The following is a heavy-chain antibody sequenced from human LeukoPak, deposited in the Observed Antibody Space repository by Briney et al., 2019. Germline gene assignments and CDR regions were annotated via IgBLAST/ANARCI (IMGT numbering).Heavy chain of an antibody. CDR1: GFSFSRFS. CDR3: ARDLSYSRDDAFDL. CDR2: ISSSSNYM. Sequence: GGSLRLSCAASGFSFSRFSMNWVRQTPGKRLEWVSSISSSSNYMYYADSVRGRFTISRDDAQNSLYLQMNSLRADDTALYYCARDLSYSRDDAFDLWGQGTVVTVSS. D-gene: IGHD3-22*01. J-gene: IGHJ3*01. V-gene: IGHV3-21*01.